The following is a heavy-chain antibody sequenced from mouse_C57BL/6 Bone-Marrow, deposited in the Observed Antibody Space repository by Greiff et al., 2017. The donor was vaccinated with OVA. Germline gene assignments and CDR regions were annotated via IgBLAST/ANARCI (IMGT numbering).Heavy chain of an antibody. D-gene: IGHD1-1*01. Sequence: VQLQESGAELVKPGASVKISCKASGYAFSSYWMNWVKQRPGKGLEWIGQIYPGDGDTNYNGKFKGKATLTADKSSSTAYMQISSLTSEDSAVYFCARFHYYGSSRFDYWGRGTTLTVSS. J-gene: IGHJ2*01. CDR1: GYAFSSYW. CDR2: IYPGDGDT. CDR3: ARFHYYGSSRFDY. V-gene: IGHV1-80*01.